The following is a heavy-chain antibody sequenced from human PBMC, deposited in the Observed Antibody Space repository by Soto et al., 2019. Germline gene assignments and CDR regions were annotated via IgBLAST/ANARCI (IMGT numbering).Heavy chain of an antibody. CDR3: ARPQTGKSNGSQFDP. V-gene: IGHV4-39*01. D-gene: IGHD6-19*01. CDR2: ILYSGST. CDR1: GGSISSGIYY. J-gene: IGHJ5*02. Sequence: PSETLSLTCTLSGGSISSGIYYWAWIRQPPGEGLEWIGSILYSGSTYYNPSLRSRVTISVDTSRNQFYLDLSSVTAADTAVYYCARPQTGKSNGSQFDPWGQGTLVTVSS.